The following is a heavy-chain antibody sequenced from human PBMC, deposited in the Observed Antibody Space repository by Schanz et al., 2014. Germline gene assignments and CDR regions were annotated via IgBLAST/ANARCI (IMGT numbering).Heavy chain of an antibody. J-gene: IGHJ6*02. CDR3: VRDAGWSFGDCHGMDV. Sequence: QVQLVQSGGEVKKPGASATVSCKASGYTFNNHGISWVRQAPGQGLEWMGWISVYHGHTNYAEKVHGRVTMTTDTSTSPAYMELRSLVSDVTAVYYGVRDAGWSFGDCHGMDVWGQGTSVTVSS. CDR1: GYTFNNHG. CDR2: ISVYHGHT. V-gene: IGHV1-18*01. D-gene: IGHD3-10*01.